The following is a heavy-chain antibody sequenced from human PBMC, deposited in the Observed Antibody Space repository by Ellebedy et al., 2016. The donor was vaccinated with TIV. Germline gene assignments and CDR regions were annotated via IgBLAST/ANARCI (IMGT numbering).Heavy chain of an antibody. J-gene: IGHJ4*02. D-gene: IGHD3-10*01. Sequence: SETLSLTXSVSGGSIGRYYWSWIRQSPGKGLERIGYVFHSGSTNYNPSLKSRVTISVDTSKNQFSLKLNSVTAADTAIYYCARHNKIDPSGSYVEDYWGQGTLVTVSS. CDR1: GGSIGRYY. CDR2: VFHSGST. CDR3: ARHNKIDPSGSYVEDY. V-gene: IGHV4-59*08.